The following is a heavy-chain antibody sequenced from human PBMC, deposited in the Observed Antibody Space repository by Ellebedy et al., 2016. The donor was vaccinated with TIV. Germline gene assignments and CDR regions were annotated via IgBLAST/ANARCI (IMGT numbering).Heavy chain of an antibody. V-gene: IGHV3-74*01. CDR2: INPDGSYT. CDR3: ARGASLYGDYVFDY. D-gene: IGHD4-17*01. J-gene: IGHJ4*02. CDR1: GFTFSSYW. Sequence: PGGSLRLSCAASGFTFSSYWMHWVRHAPGKGLEWVSRINPDGSYTSYADSVKGRFTISRDNAKNTVYLQMNSLRAEDTAVYYCARGASLYGDYVFDYWGQGTLVTVSS.